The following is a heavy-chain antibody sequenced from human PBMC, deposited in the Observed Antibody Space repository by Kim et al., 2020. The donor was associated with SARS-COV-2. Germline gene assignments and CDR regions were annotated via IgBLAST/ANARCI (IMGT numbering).Heavy chain of an antibody. V-gene: IGHV4-59*01. J-gene: IGHJ6*02. CDR1: GGSISNYF. CDR3: ARGDIVATIDYYYGMDV. CDR2: IHSSGST. Sequence: SETLSLTCSVSGGSISNYFLSWIRQPPGKGLEWIGYIHSSGSTKSNPSLKSRVTISVDPSKNQFSLMVTAVTAADTAVYYCARGDIVATIDYYYGMDVWGPGTTVTVSS. D-gene: IGHD5-12*01.